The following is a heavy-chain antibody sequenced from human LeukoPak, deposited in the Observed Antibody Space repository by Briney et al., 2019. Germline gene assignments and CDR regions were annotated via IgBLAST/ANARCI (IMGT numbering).Heavy chain of an antibody. Sequence: SETLSLTCAVYGVSFSGYYWSWIRQPPGKGREWIGEINHSGSTNYNPSLKSRVTISVDTSKNQFSLKLSSVTAADTAVYYCARGYSSSSPNDYWGQGTLVTVSS. CDR3: ARGYSSSSPNDY. V-gene: IGHV4-34*01. D-gene: IGHD6-6*01. J-gene: IGHJ4*02. CDR2: INHSGST. CDR1: GVSFSGYY.